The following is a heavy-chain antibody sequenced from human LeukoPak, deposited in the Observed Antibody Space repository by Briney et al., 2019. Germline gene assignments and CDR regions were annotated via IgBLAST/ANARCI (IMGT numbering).Heavy chain of an antibody. CDR2: ISYDGSNK. J-gene: IGHJ4*02. CDR1: GFTFSSYA. V-gene: IGHV3-30-3*01. CDR3: ARAAWIQLWQTDY. D-gene: IGHD5-18*01. Sequence: GRSLRLSCAASGFTFSSYAMHWVRQAPGRGLEWVAVISYDGSNKYYADSVKGRFTISRDNSKNTLYLQMNSLRAEDTAVYYCARAAWIQLWQTDYWGQGTLVTVSS.